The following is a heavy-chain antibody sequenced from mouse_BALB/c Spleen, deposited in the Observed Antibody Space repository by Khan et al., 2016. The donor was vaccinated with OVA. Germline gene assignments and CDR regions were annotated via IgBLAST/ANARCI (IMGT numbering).Heavy chain of an antibody. CDR2: NSSGSTYT. D-gene: IGHD2-1*01. CDR3: TRDGNYAHWYFDV. J-gene: IGHJ1*01. Sequence: EVELVESGGGLVRPGGSLKLSCAASGFSFTSYTMSWVRQTPEKRLEWVATNSSGSTYTYYPDSVKGRFTISRDNAKNTLYLHMSSLKSEDTAMYYCTRDGNYAHWYFDVWGAGTTVTVSS. V-gene: IGHV5-6-4*01. CDR1: GFSFTSYT.